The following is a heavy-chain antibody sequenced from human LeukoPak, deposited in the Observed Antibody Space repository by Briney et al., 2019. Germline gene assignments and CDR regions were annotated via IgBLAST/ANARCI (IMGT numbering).Heavy chain of an antibody. CDR2: ISSSSSYI. D-gene: IGHD6-6*01. Sequence: GGSLRLSCAASGFTFSSYRMNWVRPAPGKGLEWVSSISSSSSYIYYADSVKGRFTISRDSAKSSLYLQMNSLRAEDTAVYYCARESYSSSSADYWGQGTLVTVSS. CDR1: GFTFSSYR. CDR3: ARESYSSSSADY. J-gene: IGHJ4*02. V-gene: IGHV3-21*01.